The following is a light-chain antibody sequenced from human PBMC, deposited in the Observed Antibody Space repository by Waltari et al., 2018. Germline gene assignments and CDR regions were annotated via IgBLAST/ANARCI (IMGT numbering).Light chain of an antibody. V-gene: IGKV3-11*01. Sequence: EILLTQSPATLSLSQGQGATLPCRASHSVSWYLAWYQQRPGQAPRLLIYDASNRATGIPARFSGSGSETDFTLTISSLEPEDSAVYYCQQRRNWPLTFGGGTKVEIK. J-gene: IGKJ4*01. CDR3: QQRRNWPLT. CDR1: HSVSWY. CDR2: DAS.